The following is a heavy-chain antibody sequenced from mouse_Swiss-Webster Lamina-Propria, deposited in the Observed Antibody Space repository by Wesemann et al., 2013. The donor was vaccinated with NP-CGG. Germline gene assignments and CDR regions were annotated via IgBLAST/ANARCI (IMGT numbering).Heavy chain of an antibody. J-gene: IGHJ4*01. Sequence: QVQLQQPGAELVMPGASVKMSCKASGYTFTDYWMHWVKQRPGQGLEWIGAIDTSDSYTSYNQKFKGKATLTVDESSSTAYMQLSSLTSEDSAVYYCARNYYGSSYNAMDYWGQGTSVPVSS. D-gene: IGHD1-1*01. V-gene: IGHV1-69*01. CDR1: GYTFTDYW. CDR2: IDTSDSYT. CDR3: ARNYYGSSYNAMDY.